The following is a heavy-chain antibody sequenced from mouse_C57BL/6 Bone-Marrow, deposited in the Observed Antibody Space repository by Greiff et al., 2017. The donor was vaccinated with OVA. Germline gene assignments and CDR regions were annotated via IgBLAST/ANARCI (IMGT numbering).Heavy chain of an antibody. J-gene: IGHJ1*03. V-gene: IGHV5-9*01. Sequence: EVQGVESGGGLVKPGGSLKLSCAASGFTFSSYTMSWVRQTPEKRLEWVATISGGGGNTYYPDSVKGRFTISRDNAKNTLYLQMSSLRSEDTALYYCARHSDYDVWYFDVWGTGTTVTVSS. CDR2: ISGGGGNT. CDR1: GFTFSSYT. D-gene: IGHD2-4*01. CDR3: ARHSDYDVWYFDV.